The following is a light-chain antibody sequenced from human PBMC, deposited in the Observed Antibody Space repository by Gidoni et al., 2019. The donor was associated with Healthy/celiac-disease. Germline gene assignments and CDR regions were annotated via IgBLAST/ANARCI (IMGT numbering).Light chain of an antibody. J-gene: IGKJ2*01. CDR3: QQSYSTPGT. CDR1: QSISSY. CDR2: AAS. Sequence: DIQMTQSPSSLSASVGDRVTSTCRASQSISSYLNWYQQKPGKAPKLLIYAASSLQSGVPSRFSGSGSETDFTLTISSLQPEDFATYYCQQSYSTPGTFGQGTKLEIK. V-gene: IGKV1-39*01.